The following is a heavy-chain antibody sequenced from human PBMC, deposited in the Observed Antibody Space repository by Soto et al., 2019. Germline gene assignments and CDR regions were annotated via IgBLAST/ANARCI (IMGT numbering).Heavy chain of an antibody. J-gene: IGHJ6*02. CDR1: GGTFSSYA. Sequence: SVKVSCKASGGTFSSYAISWVRQAPGQGREWMGGIIPIFGTANYAQKFQGRVTITADESTSTAYMELSSLRSEDTAVYYCARGGDIVVVVSIHYYGMDVWGQGTTVTVSS. V-gene: IGHV1-69*13. CDR3: ARGGDIVVVVSIHYYGMDV. D-gene: IGHD2-15*01. CDR2: IIPIFGTA.